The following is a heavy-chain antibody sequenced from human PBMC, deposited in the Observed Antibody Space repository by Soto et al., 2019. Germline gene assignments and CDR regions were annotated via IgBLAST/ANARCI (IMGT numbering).Heavy chain of an antibody. CDR1: AASITTFY. CDR2: IYHTGST. J-gene: IGHJ4*02. Sequence: QVQLQESGPGLVKPSETLSLTCTVSAASITTFYWSWIRQSPGKGLEGIGYIYHTGSTNYNPSLKSRVTISVDTSKNQFSLKLTSVTAADTAVYYCATGGYCSSGSCYSRWGQGTLVTVSS. V-gene: IGHV4-4*09. D-gene: IGHD2-15*01. CDR3: ATGGYCSSGSCYSR.